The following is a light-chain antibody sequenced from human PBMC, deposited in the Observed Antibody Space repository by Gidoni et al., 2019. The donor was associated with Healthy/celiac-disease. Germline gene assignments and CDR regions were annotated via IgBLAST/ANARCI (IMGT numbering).Light chain of an antibody. CDR3: CSYAGSYIGV. J-gene: IGLJ2*01. CDR2: DVS. V-gene: IGLV2-11*01. CDR1: SSYVGGYNY. Sequence: QSALTQPRSVSGSPGQSVTISCTGTSSYVGGYNYVSWYQQHPGKAPKLMIYDVSKRPPGVPDRFSGSKSGNTASLTISGLQAEDEADYYCCSYAGSYIGVFGGGTKLTVL.